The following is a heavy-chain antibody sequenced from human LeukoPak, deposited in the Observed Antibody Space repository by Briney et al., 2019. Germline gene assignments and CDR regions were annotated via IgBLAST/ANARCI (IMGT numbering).Heavy chain of an antibody. CDR2: ISSSSHYT. CDR1: GFTFRDHY. D-gene: IGHD1-14*01. J-gene: IGHJ4*02. Sequence: GGSLRLSCAASGFTFRDHYMGWVRQAPGQGLAWASYISSSSHYTNYVVSVRGRFIISRDNVKDSLYLQMNSLRVDDTAIYYCVRETTEGAKDYWGQGTQVTVSS. CDR3: VRETTEGAKDY. V-gene: IGHV3-11*05.